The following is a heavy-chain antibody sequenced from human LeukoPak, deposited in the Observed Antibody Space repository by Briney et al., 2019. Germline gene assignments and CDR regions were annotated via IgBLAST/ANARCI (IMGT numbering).Heavy chain of an antibody. D-gene: IGHD3-10*02. J-gene: IGHJ4*02. V-gene: IGHV3-53*01. CDR3: ARMLGGGYTGLFDS. CDR1: GFTVSTNY. Sequence: GGSLRLSCAASGFTVSTNYVSWVRQAPGKGLEWVSIIYSDATTSYADSVRGRFTISRDNSKNTVYLQMNSLSGDDTAVYFCARMLGGGYTGLFDSWGQGTLVTVSS. CDR2: IYSDATT.